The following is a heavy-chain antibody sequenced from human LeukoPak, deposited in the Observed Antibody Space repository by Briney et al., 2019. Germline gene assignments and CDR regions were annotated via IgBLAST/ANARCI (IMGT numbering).Heavy chain of an antibody. Sequence: GGSLRLSCAASEFTFSSYSMNWVRQAPGKGLEWVSSISSSSSYIYYADSVKGRFTISRDNAKNSLYLQMNSLRAEGTAVYYCARVGTRGYLDYYGMDVWGQGTTVTVSS. CDR3: ARVGTRGYLDYYGMDV. V-gene: IGHV3-21*01. CDR2: ISSSSSYI. CDR1: EFTFSSYS. D-gene: IGHD3-22*01. J-gene: IGHJ6*02.